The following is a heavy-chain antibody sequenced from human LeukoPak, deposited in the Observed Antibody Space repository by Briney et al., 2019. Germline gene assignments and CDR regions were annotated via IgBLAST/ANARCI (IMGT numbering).Heavy chain of an antibody. J-gene: IGHJ4*02. CDR1: GYTFTGYY. Sequence: ASVKVSCRASGYTFTGYYMHWVRQAPGQGLEWMGWINPNTGGTNYAQKFQGGVTMTRDTSITTAYMELSGLRSDDTAVYYCARVGDLVAPNYFDYWGQGTLVTVSS. CDR3: ARVGDLVAPNYFDY. V-gene: IGHV1-2*02. D-gene: IGHD2-15*01. CDR2: INPNTGGT.